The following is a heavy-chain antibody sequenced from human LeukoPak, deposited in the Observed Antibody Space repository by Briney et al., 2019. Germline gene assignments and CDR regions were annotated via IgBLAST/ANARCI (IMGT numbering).Heavy chain of an antibody. D-gene: IGHD6-19*01. CDR2: ISSGSSTI. J-gene: IGHJ4*02. V-gene: IGHV3-48*01. Sequence: GGSLRLSCSASGFTFRSYSMNWVRQAPGKGLEWVSYISSGSSTIYYADSVKGRFTISRDNAKNSLYLQMNSLRAEDTAVYYCARDPDSSGWPYYFDYWGQGTLVTVSS. CDR1: GFTFRSYS. CDR3: ARDPDSSGWPYYFDY.